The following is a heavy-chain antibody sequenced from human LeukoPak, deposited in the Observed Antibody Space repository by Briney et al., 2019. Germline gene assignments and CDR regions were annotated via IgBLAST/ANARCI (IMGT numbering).Heavy chain of an antibody. CDR3: AGGHYGSGRYYNLGFGNWFDP. D-gene: IGHD3-10*01. CDR1: GGSISSYY. Sequence: PSETLSLTCTVSGGSISSYYWSWIRQPPGKGLEWIGYIYYSGSTNYNPSLKSRVTISVDTSKNQFSLKLSSVTAADTAVYYCAGGHYGSGRYYNLGFGNWFDPWGQGTLVTVSS. V-gene: IGHV4-59*08. J-gene: IGHJ5*02. CDR2: IYYSGST.